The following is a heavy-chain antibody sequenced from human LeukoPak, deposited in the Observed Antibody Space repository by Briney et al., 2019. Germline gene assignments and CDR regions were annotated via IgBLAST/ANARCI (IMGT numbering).Heavy chain of an antibody. CDR3: AVCYESGSYFDY. CDR1: GFTVSSHY. Sequence: GGSLRLSCAASGFTVSSHYMSWVRQAPGKGLEWVSVLYSGGTTYYADSVKGRFTISRDNSKNTLYLQMNSLRAEDTAVYYCAVCYESGSYFDYWGQGTLVTVSS. V-gene: IGHV3-53*01. J-gene: IGHJ4*02. D-gene: IGHD1-26*01. CDR2: LYSGGTT.